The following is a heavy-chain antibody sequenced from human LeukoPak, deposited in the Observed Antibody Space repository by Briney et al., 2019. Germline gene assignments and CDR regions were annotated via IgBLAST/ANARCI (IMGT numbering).Heavy chain of an antibody. Sequence: SVKVSCKASGGTFSSYAISWVRQAPGQGLEWMGGIIPIFGTANYAQKFQGRVTITTDESTSTAYMELSSLRSEDTAVYYCARDQRFLEWSHFDWFDPWGQGTLVTVSS. D-gene: IGHD3-3*01. V-gene: IGHV1-69*05. CDR2: IIPIFGTA. J-gene: IGHJ5*02. CDR3: ARDQRFLEWSHFDWFDP. CDR1: GGTFSSYA.